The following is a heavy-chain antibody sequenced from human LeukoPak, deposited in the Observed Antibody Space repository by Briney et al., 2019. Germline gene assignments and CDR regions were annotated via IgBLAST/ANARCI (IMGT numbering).Heavy chain of an antibody. CDR3: ARATAVAGIDY. CDR1: GGSFSGYY. CDR2: INHSGST. D-gene: IGHD6-19*01. J-gene: IGHJ4*02. V-gene: IGHV4-34*01. Sequence: SETLSLTCAVYGGSFSGYYWSWIRQPPGKGLEWIGEINHSGSTNYNPSLKSRVTISVDTSKNQFSLKLSSVTAADTAVYYCARATAVAGIDYWGQGTLVTVSS.